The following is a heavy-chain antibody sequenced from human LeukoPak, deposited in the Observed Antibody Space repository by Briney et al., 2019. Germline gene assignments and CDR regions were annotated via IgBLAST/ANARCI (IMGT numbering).Heavy chain of an antibody. D-gene: IGHD2/OR15-2a*01. CDR1: GYTFTGYY. Sequence: ASVKVSCKASGYTFTGYYMHWVRQAPGQGLEWMGWINPNSGGTNYAQKFQGRVTMTRDTSISTAYMELSRLKSDDTAVYYCARAIELREYYYYYYYMDVWGKGTTVTVSS. V-gene: IGHV1-2*02. CDR2: INPNSGGT. CDR3: ARAIELREYYYYYYYMDV. J-gene: IGHJ6*03.